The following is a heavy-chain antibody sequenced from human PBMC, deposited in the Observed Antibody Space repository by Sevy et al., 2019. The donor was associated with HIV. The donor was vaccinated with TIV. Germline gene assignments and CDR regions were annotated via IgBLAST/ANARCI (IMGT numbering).Heavy chain of an antibody. CDR2: IIPIFGTA. J-gene: IGHJ5*02. CDR1: GGTFSSYA. Sequence: ASVKVSCKASGGTFSSYAISWVRQAPGQGLEWMGGIIPIFGTANYAQKFQGRVTITADESTSTAYMELSSLRSDDTAVYYCARDRAKYCGGDCYPLHHWGQGTLVTVSS. V-gene: IGHV1-69*13. D-gene: IGHD2-21*01. CDR3: ARDRAKYCGGDCYPLHH.